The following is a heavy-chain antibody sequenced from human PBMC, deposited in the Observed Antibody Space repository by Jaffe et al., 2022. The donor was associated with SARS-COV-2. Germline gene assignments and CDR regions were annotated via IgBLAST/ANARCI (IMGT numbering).Heavy chain of an antibody. CDR1: GFTFSSYA. V-gene: IGHV3-23*01. J-gene: IGHJ3*02. CDR2: ISGSGGST. CDR3: AIPGYYDSSGLLRVDAFDI. D-gene: IGHD3-22*01. Sequence: EVQLLESGGGLVQPGGSLRLSCAASGFTFSSYAMSWVRQAPGKGLEWVSAISGSGGSTYYADSVKGRFTISRDNSKNTLYLQMNSLRAEDTAVYYCAIPGYYDSSGLLRVDAFDIWGQGTMVTVSS.